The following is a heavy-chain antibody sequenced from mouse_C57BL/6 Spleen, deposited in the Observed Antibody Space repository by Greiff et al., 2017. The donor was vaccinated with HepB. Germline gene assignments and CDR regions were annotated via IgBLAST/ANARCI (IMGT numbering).Heavy chain of an antibody. CDR3: ARWRLRPGYFDY. V-gene: IGHV1-52*01. CDR2: IDPSDSET. Sequence: QVQLQQSGAELVRPGSSVKLSCKASGCTFTSYWMHWVKQRPIQGLEWIGNIDPSDSETHYNQKFKDKATLTVDKSSSTAYMQLSSLTSEDSAVYYCARWRLRPGYFDYWGQGTTLTVSS. J-gene: IGHJ2*01. CDR1: GCTFTSYW. D-gene: IGHD2-4*01.